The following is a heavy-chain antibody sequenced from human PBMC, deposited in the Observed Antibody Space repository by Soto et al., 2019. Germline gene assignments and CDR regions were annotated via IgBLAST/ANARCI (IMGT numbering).Heavy chain of an antibody. CDR2: INPNSGGT. D-gene: IGHD6-13*01. V-gene: IGHV1-2*04. Sequence: ASVKVSCKASGYTFTGYYMHWVRQAPGQGLEWMGWINPNSGGTNYAQKFQGWVTMTRDTSISTAYMELSRLRADDTAVYYCARGGSIAAAGNWFDPWGQGTLVTVSS. CDR3: ARGGSIAAAGNWFDP. CDR1: GYTFTGYY. J-gene: IGHJ5*02.